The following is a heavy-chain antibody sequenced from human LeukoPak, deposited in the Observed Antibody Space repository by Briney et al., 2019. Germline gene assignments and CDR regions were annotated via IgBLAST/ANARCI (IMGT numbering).Heavy chain of an antibody. CDR2: IYPGDSDT. Sequence: GESLKISCKGSEYSFTSYWIGWVHQMPGKGLEWMGIIYPGDSDTRYSPSFQGQVTISADKSISTAYLQWSSLKASDTAMYYCARHVLRYFDWSLSPGWWFDPWGQGTLVTVSS. D-gene: IGHD3-9*01. CDR1: EYSFTSYW. V-gene: IGHV5-51*07. CDR3: ARHVLRYFDWSLSPGWWFDP. J-gene: IGHJ5*02.